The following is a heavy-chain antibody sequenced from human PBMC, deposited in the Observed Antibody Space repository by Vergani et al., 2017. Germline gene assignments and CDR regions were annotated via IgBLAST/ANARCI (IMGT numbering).Heavy chain of an antibody. V-gene: IGHV3-13*05. J-gene: IGHJ5*02. Sequence: EVQLVESGGGLVQPGGSLRLSCAASGFTFSSYDMHWVRQATGEGLEWVSAIGTAGDPYYPGSVKGRFTISRENAKNSLYLQMNSLRAGDTAVYYCARGVRHSSSWTHWFDPWGQGTLVTVSS. CDR2: IGTAGDP. D-gene: IGHD6-13*01. CDR1: GFTFSSYD. CDR3: ARGVRHSSSWTHWFDP.